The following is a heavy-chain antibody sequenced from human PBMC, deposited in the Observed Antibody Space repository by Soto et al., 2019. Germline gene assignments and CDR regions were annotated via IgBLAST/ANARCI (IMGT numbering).Heavy chain of an antibody. CDR1: GFTFSSYG. D-gene: IGHD3-9*01. CDR3: AKVFTATKLGYDILTGYSYYYGMDV. V-gene: IGHV3-30*18. CDR2: ISYDGSNK. J-gene: IGHJ6*02. Sequence: PGGSLRLSCAASGFTFSSYGMHWVRQAPGKGLEWVAVISYDGSNKYYADSVKGRFTISRDNSKNTLYLQMNSLRAEDTAVYYCAKVFTATKLGYDILTGYSYYYGMDVWGQGTTVTVS.